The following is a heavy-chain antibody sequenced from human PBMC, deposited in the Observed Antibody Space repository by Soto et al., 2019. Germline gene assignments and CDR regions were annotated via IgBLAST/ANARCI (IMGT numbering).Heavy chain of an antibody. J-gene: IGHJ4*02. CDR1: GYTFTGYY. V-gene: IGHV1-2*04. CDR2: INPNSGGT. Sequence: GSVKVSCKASGYTFTGYYMHWVRQAPGQGPEWMGWINPNSGGTNYAQKFQGWVTMTRDTSISTAYMELSRLRSDDTAVYYCARPRGYSYGFDYWGQGTLVTVSS. CDR3: ARPRGYSYGFDY. D-gene: IGHD5-18*01.